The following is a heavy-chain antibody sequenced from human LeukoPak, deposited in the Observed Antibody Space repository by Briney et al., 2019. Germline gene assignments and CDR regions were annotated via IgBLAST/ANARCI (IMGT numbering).Heavy chain of an antibody. CDR1: GFTFSSYG. D-gene: IGHD3-10*01. J-gene: IGHJ4*02. CDR2: IWYDGSKK. CDR3: ARDLLRYGSGSYYGY. Sequence: PGRSLRLSCAASGFTFSSYGIHWVRQAPGKGLEWVALIWYDGSKKYYADSVKGRFTISRDNSKNTVYLQMNSLRAEDTAVYYCARDLLRYGSGSYYGYWGQGTLVTVSS. V-gene: IGHV3-33*01.